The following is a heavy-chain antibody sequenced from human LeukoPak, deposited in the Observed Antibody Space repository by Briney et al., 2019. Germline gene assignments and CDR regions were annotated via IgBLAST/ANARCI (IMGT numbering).Heavy chain of an antibody. D-gene: IGHD3-10*01. CDR2: IKQDGSEK. CDR3: ARDRGSSALYFDY. V-gene: IGHV3-7*03. J-gene: IGHJ4*02. CDR1: GFTFSSYW. Sequence: GGSLRLSCAASGFTFSSYWMSWVRQAPGKGLEWVANIKQDGSEKYYVDSVKGRFTISRDNAKNSLYLQMNSLRAEDMAVYYCARDRGSSALYFDYWGQGTLVTVSS.